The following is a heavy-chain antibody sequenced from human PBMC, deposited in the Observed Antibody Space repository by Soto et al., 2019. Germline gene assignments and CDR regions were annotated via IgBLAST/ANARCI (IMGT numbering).Heavy chain of an antibody. CDR2: IYYSGST. CDR1: GGSVSSGSYY. V-gene: IGHV4-61*01. J-gene: IGHJ3*02. CDR3: ARRYGSAFDI. Sequence: SETLSLTCTVSGGSVSSGSYYWSWIRQPPGKGLEWIGYIYYSGSTNYNPSLKSRVTISVDTSKNQFSLKLSSVTAADTAVYYCARRYGSAFDIWGKGTMVTVSS. D-gene: IGHD4-17*01.